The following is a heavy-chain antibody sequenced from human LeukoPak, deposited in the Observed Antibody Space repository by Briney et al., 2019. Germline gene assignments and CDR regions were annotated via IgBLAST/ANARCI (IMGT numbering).Heavy chain of an antibody. D-gene: IGHD5-18*01. J-gene: IGHJ4*02. CDR1: GDAISTYY. CDR2: ISYGTT. V-gene: IGHV4-59*01. CDR3: ARDKAHSYGRYFDP. Sequence: SETLSLTCTVSGDAISTYYWNWIRQTPGKGLEWIGYISYGTTDYNPSLKSRATISVDTSKNEFSLKLSSVTAADTAVYYCARDKAHSYGRYFDPWSQGTRVIVSS.